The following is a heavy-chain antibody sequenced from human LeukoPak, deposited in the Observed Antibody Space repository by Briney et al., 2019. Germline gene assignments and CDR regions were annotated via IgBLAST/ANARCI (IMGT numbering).Heavy chain of an antibody. CDR2: INPNSGGT. D-gene: IGHD2-2*01. J-gene: IGHJ5*02. CDR1: GYIFTGYY. V-gene: IGHV1-2*02. CDR3: ARVSESSSDFNWLDP. Sequence: GASVKVSCKASGYIFTGYYMHWVRQAPGQGLEWMGWINPNSGGTQYAQKFQGRVTLTRDTSISTTYMELSRLTPDDTAVYYCARVSESSSDFNWLDPWGQGTLVSVSS.